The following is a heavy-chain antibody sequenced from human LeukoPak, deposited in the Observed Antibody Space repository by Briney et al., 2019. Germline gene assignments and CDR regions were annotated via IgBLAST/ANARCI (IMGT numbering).Heavy chain of an antibody. V-gene: IGHV4-39*07. CDR1: GGSISSSSYY. CDR3: ARDIVTTDHLTIDY. D-gene: IGHD4-17*01. Sequence: SETLSLTCTVSGGSISSSSYYWGWIRQPPGKGLEWIGSIYYSGSTYYNPSLKSRVTISVDTSKNQFSLKLSSVTAADTAVYYCARDIVTTDHLTIDYWGQGTLVTVSS. CDR2: IYYSGST. J-gene: IGHJ4*02.